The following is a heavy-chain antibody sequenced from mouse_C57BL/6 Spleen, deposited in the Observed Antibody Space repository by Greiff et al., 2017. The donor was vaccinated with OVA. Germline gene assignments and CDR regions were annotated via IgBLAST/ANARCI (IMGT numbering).Heavy chain of an antibody. Sequence: VQLVESGAELVKPGASVKISCKASGYAFSSYWMNWVKQRPGKGLEWIGQIYPGDGDTNYNGKFKGKATLTADKSSSTAYMQLSSLTSEDSAVYFCAREEGLYYGNLDYWGQGTTLTVSS. J-gene: IGHJ2*01. CDR3: AREEGLYYGNLDY. D-gene: IGHD2-1*01. V-gene: IGHV1-80*01. CDR1: GYAFSSYW. CDR2: IYPGDGDT.